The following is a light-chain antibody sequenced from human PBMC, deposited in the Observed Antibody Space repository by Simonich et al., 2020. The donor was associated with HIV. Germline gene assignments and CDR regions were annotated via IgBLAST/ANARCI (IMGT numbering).Light chain of an antibody. V-gene: IGKV4-1*01. J-gene: IGKJ2*01. CDR2: WAS. Sequence: DIVMTKSPESLAVSLGERATINCKSSQSVLYSSNNKNYLAWYQQKPGQPPKLLMYWASTRESGVPDRFSGSGSGTDFTLTISSLQAEDVAVYFCQQCHTHPHTFGQGTKVEIK. CDR3: QQCHTHPHT. CDR1: QSVLYSSNNKNY.